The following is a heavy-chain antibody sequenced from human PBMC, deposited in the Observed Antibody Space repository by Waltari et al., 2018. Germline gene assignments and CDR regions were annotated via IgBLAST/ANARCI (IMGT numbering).Heavy chain of an antibody. CDR3: AIADSSYVTVDH. V-gene: IGHV4-30-4*08. D-gene: IGHD5-12*01. CDR2: IYYSGTP. Sequence: QVQLQESGPGLVKPSQTLSLTCTVSGGSISSGDYYWSWIRQPPGKGLEWSGYIYYSGTPYYSPALQSPTTLSVATSQNHASLKLRAFHATETAVYYGAIADSSYVTVDHWGQGTLLTVSS. CDR1: GGSISSGDYY. J-gene: IGHJ4*02.